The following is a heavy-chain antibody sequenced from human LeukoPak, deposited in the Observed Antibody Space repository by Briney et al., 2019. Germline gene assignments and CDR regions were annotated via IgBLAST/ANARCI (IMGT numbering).Heavy chain of an antibody. D-gene: IGHD3-22*01. Sequence: SETLSLTCTVSGGSISSYYWSWIRQPPGKGLEWIGYIYYSGSTNYDPSLKSRVTISVDTSKNQFSLKLSSVTAADTAVYYCARDEPTYYYDSSGAFDIWGQGTMVTVSS. CDR2: IYYSGST. CDR3: ARDEPTYYYDSSGAFDI. V-gene: IGHV4-59*12. CDR1: GGSISSYY. J-gene: IGHJ3*02.